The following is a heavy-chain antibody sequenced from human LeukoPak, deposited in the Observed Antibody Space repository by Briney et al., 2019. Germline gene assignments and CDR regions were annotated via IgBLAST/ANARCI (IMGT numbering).Heavy chain of an antibody. J-gene: IGHJ4*02. D-gene: IGHD6-6*01. CDR2: IYYSGST. V-gene: IGHV4-39*01. CDR3: ARRGSSIDY. CDR1: GGSISSSTYY. Sequence: SETLSLTCTVSGGSISSSTYYWAWIRQPPGKGLEWIGSIYYSGSTYYNPSLKSRVTISVDTSKNQFSLKLSSVTAADTAVYYCARRGSSIDYWGQGTLVTVSS.